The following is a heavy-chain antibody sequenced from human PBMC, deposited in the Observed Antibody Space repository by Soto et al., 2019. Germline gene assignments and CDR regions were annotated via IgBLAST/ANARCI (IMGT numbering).Heavy chain of an antibody. CDR1: GFTFSSYA. CDR3: AKVFISGSKRGHFDY. Sequence: GGSLRLSCAASGFTFSSYAMSWVRQAPGKGLEWVSAISGSGGSTYYADSVKGRFTISRDNSKTTLYLQMNSLRAEDTAVYYCAKVFISGSKRGHFDYWGQGALVTVS. CDR2: ISGSGGST. D-gene: IGHD1-26*01. V-gene: IGHV3-23*01. J-gene: IGHJ4*02.